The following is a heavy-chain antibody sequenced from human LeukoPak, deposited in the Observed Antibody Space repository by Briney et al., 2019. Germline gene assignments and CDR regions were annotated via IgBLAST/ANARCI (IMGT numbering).Heavy chain of an antibody. CDR2: IYSGGST. V-gene: IGHV3-66*01. D-gene: IGHD3-3*01. CDR1: GFTVSSNY. CDR3: ARGVGLLGFLEWSPSPFDY. J-gene: IGHJ4*02. Sequence: PGGSLRLSCAASGFTVSSNYMSWVRQAPGKGLEWVSVIYSGGSTHYADSVKGRFTISRDHSKNTLYLQMNSLRAEDTAVYYCARGVGLLGFLEWSPSPFDYWGQGTLVTVSS.